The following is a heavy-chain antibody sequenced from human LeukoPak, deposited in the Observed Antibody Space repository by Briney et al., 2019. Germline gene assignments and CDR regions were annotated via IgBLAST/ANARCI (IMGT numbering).Heavy chain of an antibody. V-gene: IGHV1-8*03. CDR2: MNPNSGNT. D-gene: IGHD3-9*01. CDR1: GYTFTSYD. CDR3: ARDPDILTGYPLYSFDY. Sequence: GASVKVSCKASGYTFTSYDINWVRQATGQGLEWMGWMNPNSGNTGYAQKFQGRVTITRNTSISTAYMELSSLRSEDTAVYYCARDPDILTGYPLYSFDYWGLGTLVTVSS. J-gene: IGHJ4*02.